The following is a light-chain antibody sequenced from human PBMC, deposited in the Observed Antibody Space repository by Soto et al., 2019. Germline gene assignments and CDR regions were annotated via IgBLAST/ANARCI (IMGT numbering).Light chain of an antibody. V-gene: IGKV3-20*01. CDR2: SAS. CDR1: QSVSSDY. CDR3: QQYVTAPYT. J-gene: IGKJ2*01. Sequence: EIVLTQSPGTLSLSPGERATLSCRASQSVSSDYLAGYQQKPGQPPRLLIHSASSRAAGIPDRFSGSGSGADFTLTISRLEPEDFAVYYCQQYVTAPYTFGQGTKLESK.